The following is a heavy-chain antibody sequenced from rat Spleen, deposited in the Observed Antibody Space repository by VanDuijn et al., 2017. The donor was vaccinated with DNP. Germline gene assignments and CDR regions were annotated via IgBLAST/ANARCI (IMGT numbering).Heavy chain of an antibody. V-gene: IGHV5S10*01. CDR3: ATNYPGHNGAMDA. CDR1: GFTFSDYN. Sequence: EVQLVESGGGLVQPGRSLKLSCAASGFTFSDYNMAWVRQAPKKGLEWVATIIYDGSRTYYRDSVKGRFTISRDNAKSTLYLQMDSLRSEDTATYYWATNYPGHNGAMDAWGQGTSVTVSS. D-gene: IGHD1-4*01. J-gene: IGHJ4*01. CDR2: IIYDGSRT.